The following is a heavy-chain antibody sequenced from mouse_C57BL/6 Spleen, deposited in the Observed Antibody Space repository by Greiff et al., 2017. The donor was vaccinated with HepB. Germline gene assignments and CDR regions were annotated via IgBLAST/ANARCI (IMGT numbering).Heavy chain of an antibody. J-gene: IGHJ4*01. D-gene: IGHD1-1*01. CDR2: IWRGGST. CDR3: AKNHYYGSRDYYAMDY. V-gene: IGHV2-5*01. Sequence: QVQLQQSGPGLVQPSQSLSITCTVSGFSLTSYGVHWVRQSPGKGLEWLGVIWRGGSTDYNAAFMSRLSITKDNSKSQVFFKMNSLQADDTAIYYCAKNHYYGSRDYYAMDYWGQGTSVTVSS. CDR1: GFSLTSYG.